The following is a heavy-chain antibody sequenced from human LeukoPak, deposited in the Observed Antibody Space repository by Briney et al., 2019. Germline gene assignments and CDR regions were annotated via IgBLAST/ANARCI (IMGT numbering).Heavy chain of an antibody. J-gene: IGHJ6*02. CDR1: KFKFSNYG. CDR3: ARGNYDTSGPYPPSIYFYGLDV. V-gene: IGHV3-23*01. CDR2: IIGSGGRT. Sequence: PGGSLRLSCAGSKFKFSNYGMMWVRQPPGKGLEWVSGIIGSGGRTYYAGSVEDRFTISRDNSKNILYLQMNSLRVEDTAIYYCARGNYDTSGPYPPSIYFYGLDVWGQGTTVTVSS. D-gene: IGHD3-22*01.